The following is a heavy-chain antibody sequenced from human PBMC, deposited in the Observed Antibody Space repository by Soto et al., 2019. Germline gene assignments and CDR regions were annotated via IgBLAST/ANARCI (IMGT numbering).Heavy chain of an antibody. J-gene: IGHJ6*02. CDR1: GFTFSNAW. Sequence: EVQLVESGGGLVKPGGSLRLSCAASGFTFSNAWMSWVRQAPGKGLERVGRIKSKTDGGTTDYAAPVKGRFTISRDDSKNTLYLQMNSLKTEDTAVYYCTTGDPYYYYGMDVWGQGTTVTVSS. CDR2: IKSKTDGGTT. CDR3: TTGDPYYYYGMDV. V-gene: IGHV3-15*01.